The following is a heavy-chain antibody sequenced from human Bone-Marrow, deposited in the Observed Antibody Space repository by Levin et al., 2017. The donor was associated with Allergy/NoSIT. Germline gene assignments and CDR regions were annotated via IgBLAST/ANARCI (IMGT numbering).Heavy chain of an antibody. Sequence: GGSLRLSCAASGFTFSSYGMHWVRQAPGKGLEWVAVISYDGSNKYYADSVKGRFTISRDNSKNTLYLQMNSLRAEDTAVYYCAKDLNRYSSGWFDGSGQGTLVTVSS. CDR3: AKDLNRYSSGWFDG. CDR2: ISYDGSNK. J-gene: IGHJ5*02. V-gene: IGHV3-30*18. D-gene: IGHD6-19*01. CDR1: GFTFSSYG.